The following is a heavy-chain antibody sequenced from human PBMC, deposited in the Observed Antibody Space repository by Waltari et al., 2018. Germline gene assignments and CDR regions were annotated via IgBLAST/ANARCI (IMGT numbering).Heavy chain of an antibody. V-gene: IGHV3-53*01. J-gene: IGHJ3*01. CDR2: IYTGGET. D-gene: IGHD4-4*01. Sequence: EVQLVESGGGLIQPGGSLTLSCAASGFTVGSNHMSWVRQAPGKELGWVAVIYTGGETYYPDSVKGRFTISRDNSKNTLYLQMNNLRADDTAVYYCATKDYSTWYGIWGQGTMVTVSS. CDR3: ATKDYSTWYGI. CDR1: GFTVGSNH.